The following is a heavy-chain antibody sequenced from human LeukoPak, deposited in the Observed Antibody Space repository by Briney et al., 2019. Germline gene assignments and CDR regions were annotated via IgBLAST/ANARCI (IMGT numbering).Heavy chain of an antibody. CDR1: GFTFNNFD. D-gene: IGHD3-16*02. J-gene: IGHJ4*02. V-gene: IGHV3-23*01. CDR2: ISNRGGSA. Sequence: PGGSLRLSCGASGFTFNNFDMIWLRQAPGKGGEWVSGISNRGGSAYYADSVKGRFTISRDNYRNTLYLQMNSLRAEDTALYYCAKGLRFGELSSGFDYWGQGTLVTVSS. CDR3: AKGLRFGELSSGFDY.